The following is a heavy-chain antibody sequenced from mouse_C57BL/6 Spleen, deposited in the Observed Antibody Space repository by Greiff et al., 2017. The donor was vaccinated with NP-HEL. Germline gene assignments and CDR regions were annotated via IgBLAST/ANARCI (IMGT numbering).Heavy chain of an antibody. Sequence: VQLVESGGGLVKPGGSLKLSCAASGFTFSSYAMSRVRQTPEKRLEWVATISDGGSYTYYPDNVKGRFTISRDNAKNNLYLQMSHLKSEDTAMYYCARGLYYGNYPFAYWGQGTLVTVSA. V-gene: IGHV5-4*01. CDR2: ISDGGSYT. CDR3: ARGLYYGNYPFAY. J-gene: IGHJ3*01. CDR1: GFTFSSYA. D-gene: IGHD2-1*01.